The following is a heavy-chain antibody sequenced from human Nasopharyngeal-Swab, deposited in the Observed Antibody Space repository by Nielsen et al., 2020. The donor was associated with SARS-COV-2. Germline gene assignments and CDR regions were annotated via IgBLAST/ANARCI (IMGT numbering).Heavy chain of an antibody. V-gene: IGHV1-46*01. Sequence: ASVKVSCKASGYTLTSYYMHWVRQAPGQGLEWMGIINPSGGSTSYAQKFQGRVTMTRDTSTSTVYMELSSLRSEDTAVYYCASSRYEVTIFGVVYYGMDVWGQGTTVTVSS. CDR2: INPSGGST. J-gene: IGHJ6*02. CDR1: GYTLTSYY. CDR3: ASSRYEVTIFGVVYYGMDV. D-gene: IGHD3-3*01.